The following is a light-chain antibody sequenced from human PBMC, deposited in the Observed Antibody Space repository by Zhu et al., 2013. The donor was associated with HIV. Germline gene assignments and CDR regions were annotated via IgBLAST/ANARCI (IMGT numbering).Light chain of an antibody. CDR3: HQYGRSHT. V-gene: IGKV3-20*01. CDR2: AAS. J-gene: IGKJ2*01. CDR1: QSVNSGY. Sequence: DIVLTQSPVTLSLSPGETATLSCRASQSVNSGYLDWYQQKPGQAPRLLIYAASSRATGIPDRFSGSGSGTDFTLTISGLEPEDFAVYYCHQYGRSHTFGQGTKLEI.